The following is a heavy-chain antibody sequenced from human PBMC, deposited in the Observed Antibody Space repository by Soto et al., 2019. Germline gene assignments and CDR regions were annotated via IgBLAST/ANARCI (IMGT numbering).Heavy chain of an antibody. J-gene: IGHJ3*02. CDR1: GFTFSSYG. Sequence: QVQLVESGGGVVQPGRSLRLSCAASGFTFSSYGMHWVRQAPGKGLEWVAVIWDDGSNKYYADSVTGRFTISRDNSKNTLYLQMNSLRAEDTAVYYCATYSSSSDAFDIWGQGTMVTVSS. CDR3: ATYSSSSDAFDI. D-gene: IGHD6-6*01. V-gene: IGHV3-33*01. CDR2: IWDDGSNK.